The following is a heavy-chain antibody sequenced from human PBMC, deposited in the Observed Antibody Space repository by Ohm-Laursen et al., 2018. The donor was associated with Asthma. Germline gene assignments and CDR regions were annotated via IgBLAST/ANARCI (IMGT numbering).Heavy chain of an antibody. D-gene: IGHD2-15*01. CDR1: GYSFTDYY. V-gene: IGHV1-69*13. CDR3: GRKRGSCITSTCYSLDF. Sequence: SVKVSCKTSGYSFTDYYINWVRQAPGQGLEWMGGINSVFATTDYGQKFRGRVTITADESTATVYMELSSLRSDDTALYYCGRKRGSCITSTCYSLDFWGQGTLITVSS. CDR2: INSVFATT. J-gene: IGHJ4*02.